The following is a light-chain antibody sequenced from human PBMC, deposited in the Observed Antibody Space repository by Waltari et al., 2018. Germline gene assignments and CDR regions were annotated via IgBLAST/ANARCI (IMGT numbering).Light chain of an antibody. CDR1: QGITTY. CDR2: AGS. J-gene: IGKJ2*03. Sequence: DIQMTQSPSSLSASAGDTVTITCRASQGITTYLNCYQHKPGITSNRLIYAGSSLESGVPSRLSGSESGIDFTLTISSLQPEDFATYYCLQYNSHPYSFGQGTKVEIK. CDR3: LQYNSHPYS. V-gene: IGKV1-17*01.